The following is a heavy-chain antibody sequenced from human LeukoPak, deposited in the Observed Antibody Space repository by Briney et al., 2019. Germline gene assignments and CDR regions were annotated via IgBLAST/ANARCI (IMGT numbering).Heavy chain of an antibody. J-gene: IGHJ5*02. CDR2: IYSSGST. V-gene: IGHV4-4*07. CDR1: GGSINNYY. D-gene: IGHD3-10*01. Sequence: PSETLSLTCTVSGGSINNYYWSWIRQPAGKGLERIGRIYSSGSTNYNSSLKSRVTMSVDTSKNQFSLQLSSVTAADTAVYYCARGVHGSGSYGQFDRWGQGTLVTVSS. CDR3: ARGVHGSGSYGQFDR.